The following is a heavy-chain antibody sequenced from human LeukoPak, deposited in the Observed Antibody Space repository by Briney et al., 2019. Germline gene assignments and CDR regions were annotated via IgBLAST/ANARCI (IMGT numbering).Heavy chain of an antibody. CDR3: ARAAPENGAFDI. D-gene: IGHD6-13*01. Sequence: SETLSLTCAVPGGSLSSTNWWTWVRQPPGKGREWIGEIYHSGSTNYNPSLKSRVTISLDKSKNQFSLKLNSLAAADTAIYYCARAAPENGAFDIWGQGTMVTVSS. CDR2: IYHSGST. CDR1: GGSLSSTNW. V-gene: IGHV4-4*02. J-gene: IGHJ3*02.